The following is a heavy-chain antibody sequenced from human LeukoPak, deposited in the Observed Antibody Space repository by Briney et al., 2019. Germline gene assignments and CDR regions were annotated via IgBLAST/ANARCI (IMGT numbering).Heavy chain of an antibody. CDR1: GFTFSSYE. V-gene: IGHV3-48*03. Sequence: GGSLRLSCAASGFTFSSYEMNWVRQAPGKGLEWVSYISSSGSTIYYADSVKGRFTISRDNAKNPLYLQMNSLRAEDTAVYYCARDRTRDFGVVIARPHYYYGMDVWGQGTTVTVSS. D-gene: IGHD3-3*01. CDR2: ISSSGSTI. CDR3: ARDRTRDFGVVIARPHYYYGMDV. J-gene: IGHJ6*02.